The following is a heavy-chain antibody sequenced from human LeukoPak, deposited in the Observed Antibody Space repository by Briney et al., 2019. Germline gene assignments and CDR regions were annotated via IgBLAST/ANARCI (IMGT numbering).Heavy chain of an antibody. D-gene: IGHD3-16*02. CDR3: ARGSPPRDRRYDYVWVNYRQRAPADY. Sequence: GASVKVSCKASGYTFTGYYMHWVRQAPGQGLEWMGWINPNSGDTNYAQKFQGRVTMTRDTSITTAYMVLNRLRSDDTAVYYCARGSPPRDRRYDYVWVNYRQRAPADYWGQGTLVTVSS. J-gene: IGHJ4*02. CDR1: GYTFTGYY. CDR2: INPNSGDT. V-gene: IGHV1-2*02.